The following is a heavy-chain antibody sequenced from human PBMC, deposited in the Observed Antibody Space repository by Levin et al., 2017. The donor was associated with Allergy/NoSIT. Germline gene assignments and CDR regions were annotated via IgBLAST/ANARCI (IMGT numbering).Heavy chain of an antibody. CDR2: IYYSGST. V-gene: IGHV4-59*01. CDR3: ARGISDWNYYYYGMDG. CDR1: GGSISSYY. D-gene: IGHD3/OR15-3a*01. J-gene: IGHJ6*02. Sequence: SETLSLTCTVSGGSISSYYWSWIRQPPGKGLEWIGYIYYSGSTNYNPSLKSRVTISVDTSKNQFSLKLSSVTAADTAVYYCARGISDWNYYYYGMDGWGQGTTVTVSS.